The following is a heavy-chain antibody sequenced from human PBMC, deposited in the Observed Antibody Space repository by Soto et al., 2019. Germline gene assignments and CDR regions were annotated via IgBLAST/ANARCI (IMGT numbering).Heavy chain of an antibody. J-gene: IGHJ6*03. CDR3: ARDRGVAPPVAGNTHYYYYMDV. CDR1: GYSFTNYG. CDR2: ISAFNGNT. D-gene: IGHD6-19*01. Sequence: QDPLVQSGAEVKKPGASVTVSCKASGYSFTNYGVTWVRQAPGQGLEWMGWISAFNGNTHYAQNLQGRVTMTTDASTSTAYMELRSLRSDDTAVYYCARDRGVAPPVAGNTHYYYYMDVWGKGTTVTVS. V-gene: IGHV1-18*01.